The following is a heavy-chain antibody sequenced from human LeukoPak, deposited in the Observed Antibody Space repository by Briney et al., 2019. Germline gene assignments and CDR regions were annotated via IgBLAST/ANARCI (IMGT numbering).Heavy chain of an antibody. CDR3: AKDGLQFSEWLPPLGY. V-gene: IGHV3-23*01. J-gene: IGHJ4*02. Sequence: GGSLRLSCAASGFTFSSYPMSWVRQAPGKGLQWVSAISGGGASTYYADSVKGRFTISRDITKNTLYLQMNSLRAEDTAVYYCAKDGLQFSEWLPPLGYWGQGTLVTVSS. D-gene: IGHD3-3*01. CDR2: ISGGGAST. CDR1: GFTFSSYP.